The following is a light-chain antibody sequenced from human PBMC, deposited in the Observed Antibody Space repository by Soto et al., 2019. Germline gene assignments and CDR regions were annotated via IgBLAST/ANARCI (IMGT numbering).Light chain of an antibody. CDR3: SSHTSYSTRV. V-gene: IGLV2-14*01. Sequence: QSALTQPASVSGSPGQSIAISCTGTSSDVGGYNYVSWYQQHPGKAPKPMILEVSNRPSGISDRFSGSKSGNTASLTISGLQADDEADYYCSSHTSYSTRVFGTGTKLTVL. CDR1: SSDVGGYNY. CDR2: EVS. J-gene: IGLJ1*01.